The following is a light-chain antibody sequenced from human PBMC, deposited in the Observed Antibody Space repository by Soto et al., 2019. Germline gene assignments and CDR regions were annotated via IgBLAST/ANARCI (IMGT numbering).Light chain of an antibody. CDR3: GTWDSSLSAGV. J-gene: IGLJ3*02. V-gene: IGLV1-51*01. CDR2: DND. CDR1: NSNIGNNY. Sequence: QSVLTQPPSVSAAPGQKVTISCSGSNSNIGNNYVSWYQQLPGTAPKLLIYDNDKRPSGIPDRFSGSKSGTSATLGITGVQTGDEADYYCGTWDSSLSAGVFGGGTKVTVL.